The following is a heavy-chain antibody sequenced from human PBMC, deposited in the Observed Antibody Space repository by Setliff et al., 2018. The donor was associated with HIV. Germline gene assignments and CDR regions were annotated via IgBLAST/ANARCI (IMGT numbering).Heavy chain of an antibody. CDR1: GGYISSGGNH. J-gene: IGHJ4*02. D-gene: IGHD1-26*01. Sequence: SETLSLTCIVSGGYISSGGNHWSWIRQPPGKGLEWIGYVYDSGSTNYNPSLWSRVAISVDTSKNEFSPKLNSMTAADTAVYYCANYIIGAGGRGNWGQGILVTVSS. V-gene: IGHV4-30-4*01. CDR2: VYDSGST. CDR3: ANYIIGAGGRGN.